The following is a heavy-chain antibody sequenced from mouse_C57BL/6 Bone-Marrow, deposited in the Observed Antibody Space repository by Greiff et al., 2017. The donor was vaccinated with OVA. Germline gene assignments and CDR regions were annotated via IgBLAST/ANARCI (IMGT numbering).Heavy chain of an antibody. D-gene: IGHD1-2*01. CDR1: GYTFTSYT. CDR2: INPSSGYT. J-gene: IGHJ2*01. Sequence: LVESGAELARPGASVKMSCKASGYTFTSYTMHWVKQRPGQGLEWIGYINPSSGYTKYNQKFKDKATLTADKSSSTAYMQLSSLTSEDSAVYYCARSPFHTAYWGQGTTLTVSS. CDR3: ARSPFHTAY. V-gene: IGHV1-4*01.